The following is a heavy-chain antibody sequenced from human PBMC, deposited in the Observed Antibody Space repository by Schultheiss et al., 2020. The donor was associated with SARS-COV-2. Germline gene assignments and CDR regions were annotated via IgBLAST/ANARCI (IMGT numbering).Heavy chain of an antibody. D-gene: IGHD1-26*01. Sequence: SCAASGFSFSNAWMSWVGQAPGKGLEWVGRINSDGSSTSYADSVKGRFTISRDNAKNSLYLQMNSLRAEDTALYYCARDRGSFTYHFEYWGQGTLVTVSS. CDR1: GFSFSNAW. V-gene: IGHV3-74*01. J-gene: IGHJ4*02. CDR3: ARDRGSFTYHFEY. CDR2: INSDGSST.